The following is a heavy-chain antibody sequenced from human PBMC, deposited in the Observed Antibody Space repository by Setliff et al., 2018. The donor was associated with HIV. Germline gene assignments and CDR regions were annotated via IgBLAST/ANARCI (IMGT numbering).Heavy chain of an antibody. CDR2: IYPDESDS. V-gene: IGHV5-51*01. Sequence: LGESLKISCKGSGYSFPTYWIAWVRQMPGKGLEWMGVIYPDESDSRYSPSFRGQVTISADKSINTAYLQWSSLKASDTAMYYCARVDVGYYYDSSGYSHFDHWGQGTLVTVSS. CDR1: GYSFPTYW. D-gene: IGHD3-22*01. CDR3: ARVDVGYYYDSSGYSHFDH. J-gene: IGHJ4*02.